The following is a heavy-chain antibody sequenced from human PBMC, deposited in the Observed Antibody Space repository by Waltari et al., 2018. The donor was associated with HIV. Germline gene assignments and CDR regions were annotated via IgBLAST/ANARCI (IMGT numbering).Heavy chain of an antibody. CDR3: ARGLRYDSSGYNYDDAFDI. CDR1: GFTFSNYA. CDR2: FGTAGDT. Sequence: EVHLVESGGGLVQPGGSLRLSCSASGFTFSNYAMPWVRQATGKGLELVSAFGTAGDTYYAGSVKGRFTISRENAKNSLYLQMNSLRAEDTAVYYCARGLRYDSSGYNYDDAFDIWGQGTMVTVSS. J-gene: IGHJ3*02. V-gene: IGHV3-13*01. D-gene: IGHD3-22*01.